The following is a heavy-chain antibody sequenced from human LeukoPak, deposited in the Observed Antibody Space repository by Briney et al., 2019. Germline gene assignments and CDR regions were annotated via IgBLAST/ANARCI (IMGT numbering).Heavy chain of an antibody. Sequence: SVKVSCKASSDTFTRCAFSWVRQAPGQGLEWMGGIIPIDGTANFGQKFQGRVTITADESTSTAYMELSSLRSEDTAIYYCARDPGAPVRAFDIWGQGTMVTVSS. CDR1: SDTFTRCA. V-gene: IGHV1-69*13. CDR2: IIPIDGTA. CDR3: ARDPGAPVRAFDI. D-gene: IGHD3-10*01. J-gene: IGHJ3*02.